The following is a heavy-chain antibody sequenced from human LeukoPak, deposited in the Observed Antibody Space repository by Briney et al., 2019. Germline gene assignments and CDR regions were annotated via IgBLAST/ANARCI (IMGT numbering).Heavy chain of an antibody. J-gene: IGHJ3*02. D-gene: IGHD1-26*01. CDR1: GFTVSSDY. V-gene: IGHV3-53*03. CDR3: ARGQSYYEAFDI. CDR2: IYSGGST. Sequence: PGGSLRLSCAASGFTVSSDYMSWVRQPPGKGLEWVSVIYSGGSTNYADSVKGRFTISRDNSKNTLHLQMNSPRVEDTAVYYCARGQSYYEAFDIWGQGTMVTVSS.